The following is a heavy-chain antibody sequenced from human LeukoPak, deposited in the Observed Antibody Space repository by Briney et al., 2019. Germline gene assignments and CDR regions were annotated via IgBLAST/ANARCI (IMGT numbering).Heavy chain of an antibody. Sequence: GRSLRLSCAASGFTFDDYAMHWVRQASGKGLEWVSGISWNSGSIGYADSVKGRFTISRDNAKNSLYLQMNSLRAEDTALYYCAKDIRGSRMNAFDIWGQGTMVTVSS. CDR2: ISWNSGSI. CDR1: GFTFDDYA. J-gene: IGHJ3*02. V-gene: IGHV3-9*01. CDR3: AKDIRGSRMNAFDI. D-gene: IGHD6-25*01.